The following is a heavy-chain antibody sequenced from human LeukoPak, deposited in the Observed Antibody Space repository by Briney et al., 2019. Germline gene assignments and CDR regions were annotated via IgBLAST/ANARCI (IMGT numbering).Heavy chain of an antibody. V-gene: IGHV5-51*01. CDR2: IYPGDSDT. CDR1: GYSFTSYW. D-gene: IGHD5-12*01. CDR3: ARHRLTALGVATYIDY. Sequence: GESLKISCKGPGYSFTSYWIGWVRQMPGKGLEWMGIIYPGDSDTRYSPSFQGQVTISADKSISTAYLQWSSLKASDTAMYYCARHRLTALGVATYIDYWGRGTLVTVSS. J-gene: IGHJ4*02.